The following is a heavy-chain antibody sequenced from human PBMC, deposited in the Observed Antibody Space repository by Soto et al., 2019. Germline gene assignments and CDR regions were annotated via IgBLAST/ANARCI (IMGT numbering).Heavy chain of an antibody. Sequence: GASVKVSFKASGGTFSSYAISWVRQAPGQGLEWMGGIIPIFGTANYAQKFQGRVTITADESTSTAYMELSSLRSEDTAVYYCARELSVRNYYYGMDVWGQGTTVTVSS. D-gene: IGHD3-16*02. CDR1: GGTFSSYA. CDR3: ARELSVRNYYYGMDV. V-gene: IGHV1-69*13. J-gene: IGHJ6*02. CDR2: IIPIFGTA.